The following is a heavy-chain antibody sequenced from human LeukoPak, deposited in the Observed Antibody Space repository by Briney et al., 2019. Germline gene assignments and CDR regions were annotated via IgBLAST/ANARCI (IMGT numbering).Heavy chain of an antibody. CDR1: GFTFSSYS. CDR2: ISSSSAYI. J-gene: IGHJ4*02. D-gene: IGHD3-10*01. V-gene: IGHV3-21*01. Sequence: GGSLRLSCAASGFTFSSYSMNWVRQAPGKGLEWVSSISSSSAYIYYADSVKGRFTISRDNAENSLYLQMNSLRAEDTAVYYCARGVGVPLWFGELNYYFDYWGQGTLVTVSS. CDR3: ARGVGVPLWFGELNYYFDY.